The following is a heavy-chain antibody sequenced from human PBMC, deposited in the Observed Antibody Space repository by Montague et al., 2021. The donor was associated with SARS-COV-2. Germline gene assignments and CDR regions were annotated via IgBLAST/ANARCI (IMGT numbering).Heavy chain of an antibody. V-gene: IGHV4-39*07. D-gene: IGHD6-13*01. CDR2: IYYSGST. CDR1: GGFISSSSYY. J-gene: IGHJ6*02. CDR3: ARLGRQQLVRLSGMDV. Sequence: SETLSLTCTVSGGFISSSSYYWGWIRQPPGKGLEWIGSIYYSGSTYYNPSLKSRVTISVGTSKNQFSLKLSSVTAADTAVYYCARLGRQQLVRLSGMDVWGQGTTVTVSS.